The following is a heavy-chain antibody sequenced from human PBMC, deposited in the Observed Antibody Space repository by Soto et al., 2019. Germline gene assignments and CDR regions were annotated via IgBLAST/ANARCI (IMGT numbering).Heavy chain of an antibody. Sequence: VQLQESGPGLVKPSGTLSLTCAVSGGSISSSNWWSWVRQPPGKGLEWIGEIYHSGNTNYNPSLKSRVTMAVDKSRNQFSLKLSSVTAADTAVYYCARRWGEGRGDYWGQGTLVTVSS. V-gene: IGHV4-4*02. CDR1: GGSISSSNW. J-gene: IGHJ4*02. CDR3: ARRWGEGRGDY. CDR2: IYHSGNT. D-gene: IGHD3-10*01.